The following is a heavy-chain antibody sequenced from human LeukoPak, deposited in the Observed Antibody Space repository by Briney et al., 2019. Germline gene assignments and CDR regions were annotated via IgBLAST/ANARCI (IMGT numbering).Heavy chain of an antibody. CDR3: ARSYYYDSSGYYPPTYFDY. J-gene: IGHJ4*02. D-gene: IGHD3-22*01. V-gene: IGHV1-46*01. CDR2: INPSGINT. CDR1: GYTFTSYY. Sequence: ASVKVSCKASGYTFTSYYIQWVRQAPGQGLEWMGIINPSGINTNYAQKFQGRVTMTRDTSTSTVYMELSSLRSEDTAVYYCARSYYYDSSGYYPPTYFDYWGQGTLVTVSS.